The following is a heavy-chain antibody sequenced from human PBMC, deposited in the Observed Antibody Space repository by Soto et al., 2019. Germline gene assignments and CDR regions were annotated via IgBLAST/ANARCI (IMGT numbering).Heavy chain of an antibody. CDR2: INAGNGNT. CDR3: ARGGGNWNANFDY. CDR1: GYTFSTYA. Sequence: ASVKVSCKASGYTFSTYAMHWVRQAPGQRLEWMGWINAGNGNTKYSQKFQGRVTITRDTSASTAYMELSSLRSEDTAVYYCARGGGNWNANFDYWGQGALVTVSS. D-gene: IGHD1-1*01. J-gene: IGHJ4*02. V-gene: IGHV1-3*01.